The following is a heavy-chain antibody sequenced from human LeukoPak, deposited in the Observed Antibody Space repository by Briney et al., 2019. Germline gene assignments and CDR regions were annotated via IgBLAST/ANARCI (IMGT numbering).Heavy chain of an antibody. CDR3: ARYSSSSGGASYYLDY. D-gene: IGHD6-6*01. CDR2: ISGDGSVT. V-gene: IGHV3-74*01. CDR1: GFTLRNYW. J-gene: IGHJ4*01. Sequence: GGSLRLSCTASGFTLRNYWMHWVRQVPGKRLVWVSRISGDGSVTNYADSVQGRFTISRDNAKDILYLQIDSLRSEDTAVYYCARYSSSSGGASYYLDYWGHGTLVTVSS.